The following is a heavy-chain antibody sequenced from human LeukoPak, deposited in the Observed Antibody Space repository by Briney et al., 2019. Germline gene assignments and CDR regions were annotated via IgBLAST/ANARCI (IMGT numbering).Heavy chain of an antibody. J-gene: IGHJ3*02. D-gene: IGHD2-15*01. V-gene: IGHV4-34*01. CDR2: INHSGST. CDR3: ARCRIVVGVSVGFDI. Sequence: SETLSLTCAVYGGSFSSYYWSWVRLPPGKGLGWLGDINHSGSTNYNPSLTSRASLSIDTSKNQCSLKLSAVTAADTAVYYCARCRIVVGVSVGFDIWGQGTMVTVSS. CDR1: GGSFSSYY.